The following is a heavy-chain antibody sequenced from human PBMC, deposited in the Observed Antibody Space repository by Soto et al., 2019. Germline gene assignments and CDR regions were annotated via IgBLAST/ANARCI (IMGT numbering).Heavy chain of an antibody. CDR1: GFTFSSYA. D-gene: IGHD2-21*01. CDR3: ARATYEPSLDY. CDR2: ISYDGSNK. J-gene: IGHJ4*02. Sequence: PVGSLRLSCAASGFTFSSYAMHWVRQAPGKGLEWVAVISYDGSNKYYADSVKGRFTISRDNSKNTLYLQMSSLRAEDTAVYYCARATYEPSLDYWGQGT. V-gene: IGHV3-30-3*01.